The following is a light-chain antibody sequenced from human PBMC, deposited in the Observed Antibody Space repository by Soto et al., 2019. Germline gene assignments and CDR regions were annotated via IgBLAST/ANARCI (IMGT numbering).Light chain of an antibody. J-gene: IGKJ3*01. V-gene: IGKV1-8*01. CDR3: QQYYSYPQT. CDR1: QGISSY. Sequence: AIRMTQSPSSLSASTGDRVTITCRASQGISSYLAWYQQKPGKAPKLLIYAASTLQSGVPSRFSGSGSGTDCTLTISCLQSEDFATYYCQQYYSYPQTFGPGTKVDIK. CDR2: AAS.